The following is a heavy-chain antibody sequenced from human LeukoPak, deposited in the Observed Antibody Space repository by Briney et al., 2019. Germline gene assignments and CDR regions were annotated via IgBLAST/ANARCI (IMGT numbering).Heavy chain of an antibody. Sequence: ASVKVSCKASGYTFTSYAMHWVRQAPGQRLEWMGWINAGNGNTKYSQKFQGRVTITRDTSARTAYMELSSLRSEDTAVYYCALITMVRGVIIGYYWGQGTLVTVSS. J-gene: IGHJ4*02. D-gene: IGHD3-10*01. CDR1: GYTFTSYA. CDR3: ALITMVRGVIIGYY. V-gene: IGHV1-3*01. CDR2: INAGNGNT.